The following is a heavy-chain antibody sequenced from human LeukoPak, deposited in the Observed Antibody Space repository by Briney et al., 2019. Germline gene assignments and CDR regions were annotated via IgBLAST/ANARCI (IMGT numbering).Heavy chain of an antibody. D-gene: IGHD1-26*01. CDR2: ISAYNGNT. V-gene: IGHV1-18*01. J-gene: IGHJ5*02. CDR3: ARVVTHGSYWWFDP. CDR1: GYTFTSYG. Sequence: ASVKLFCKASGYTFTSYGISWVRQAPGQGLEWMGWISAYNGNTNYAQKLQGRVTMTTDTSTSTAYMELRSLRSDDTAVYYCARVVTHGSYWWFDPWGHGTLVTVSS.